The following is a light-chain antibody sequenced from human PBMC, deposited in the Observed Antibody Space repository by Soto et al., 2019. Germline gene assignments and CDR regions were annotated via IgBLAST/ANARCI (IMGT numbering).Light chain of an antibody. CDR3: AVWDNSLNGVA. V-gene: IGLV1-47*01. J-gene: IGLJ2*01. CDR2: RND. Sequence: QLVLTQPPSASGTPGQRVTISCSGSNSNMGRNYVYWYQQVPGTAPKLLMYRNDVRPSGVPDRITGSKSGTSASLAISGLRSEDEADYYCAVWDNSLNGVAFGGGTKVTVL. CDR1: NSNMGRNY.